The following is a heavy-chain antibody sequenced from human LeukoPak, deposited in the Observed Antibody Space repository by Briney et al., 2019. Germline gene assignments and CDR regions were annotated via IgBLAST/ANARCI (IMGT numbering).Heavy chain of an antibody. D-gene: IGHD3-22*01. Sequence: ASVKVSCKASGYTFTGYYMHWVRQAPGQGLEWMGWINLNSGGTNYAQKFQGWVTMTRDTSISTAYMELSRLRSDDTAVYYCARGVATYYYDSSGYYIHDAFDIWGQGTMVTVSS. CDR3: ARGVATYYYDSSGYYIHDAFDI. V-gene: IGHV1-2*04. J-gene: IGHJ3*02. CDR1: GYTFTGYY. CDR2: INLNSGGT.